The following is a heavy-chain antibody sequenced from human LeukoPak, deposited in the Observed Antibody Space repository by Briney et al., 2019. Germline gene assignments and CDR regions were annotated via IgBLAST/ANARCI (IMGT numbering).Heavy chain of an antibody. CDR3: ARLDGRTYRWLRSFYFDY. D-gene: IGHD5-24*01. Sequence: PSETLSLTCAVYGGSFSGYYRSWIRQPPGKGLEWIGEINHSGSTNYNPSLKSRVTISVDTSKNQFSLKLSSVTAADTAVYYCARLDGRTYRWLRSFYFDYWGQGTLVTVSS. CDR2: INHSGST. CDR1: GGSFSGYY. V-gene: IGHV4-34*01. J-gene: IGHJ4*02.